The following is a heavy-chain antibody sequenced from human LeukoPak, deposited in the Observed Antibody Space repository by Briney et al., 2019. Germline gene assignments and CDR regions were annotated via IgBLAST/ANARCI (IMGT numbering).Heavy chain of an antibody. CDR2: ISYDGSNK. CDR1: GFTFSSYA. J-gene: IGHJ4*02. CDR3: ARSDSSGWYV. V-gene: IGHV3-30*04. D-gene: IGHD6-19*01. Sequence: PGGSLRPSCAASGFTFSSYAMHWVRQAPGKGLEWVAVISYDGSNKYYADSVKGRFTISRDNSKNTLYLQMNSLRAEDTAVYYCARSDSSGWYVWGQGTLVTVSS.